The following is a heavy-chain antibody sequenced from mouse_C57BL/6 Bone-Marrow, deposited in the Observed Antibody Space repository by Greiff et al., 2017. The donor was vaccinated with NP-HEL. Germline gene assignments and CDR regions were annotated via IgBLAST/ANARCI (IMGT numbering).Heavy chain of an antibody. V-gene: IGHV1-19*01. Sequence: EVQLQQSGPVLVKPGASVKMSCKASGYTFTDYYMNWVKQSHGKSLEWIGVINPYNGGTSYNQKFKGKATLTVDKSSSTAYMELNSLTSEDSAVYYCAITTAGFAYWGQGTLVTVSA. D-gene: IGHD1-1*01. CDR2: INPYNGGT. J-gene: IGHJ3*01. CDR1: GYTFTDYY. CDR3: AITTAGFAY.